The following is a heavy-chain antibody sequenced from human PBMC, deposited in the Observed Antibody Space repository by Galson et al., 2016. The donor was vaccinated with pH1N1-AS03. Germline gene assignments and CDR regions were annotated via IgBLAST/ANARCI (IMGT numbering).Heavy chain of an antibody. CDR1: GFTFSSYS. J-gene: IGHJ3*02. V-gene: IGHV3-21*01. CDR2: ISSSGNYK. Sequence: SLRLSCAASGFTFSSYSMNWVRQAPGKGLEWVSSISSSGNYKYYADSVKGRSTVSRDNAMNSLYLQMNSLRAEDTALYYCARSRSPDYYDSSTYRANAFDIWGQGTMVTVSS. CDR3: ARSRSPDYYDSSTYRANAFDI. D-gene: IGHD3-22*01.